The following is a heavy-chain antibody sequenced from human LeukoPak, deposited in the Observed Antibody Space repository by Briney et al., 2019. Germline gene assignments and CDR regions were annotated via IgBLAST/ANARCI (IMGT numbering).Heavy chain of an antibody. CDR1: GGSFSGYY. V-gene: IGHV4-34*01. Sequence: SETLSLTCAVYGGSFSGYYWSWIRQPPGKGLEWIGEINHSGSTNYNPSLKSRVTISVDTSKNQFSLKLTSVTAADTAVYFCATDGYFEVWGRGTPVTVSS. CDR3: ATDGYFEV. CDR2: INHSGST. J-gene: IGHJ2*01.